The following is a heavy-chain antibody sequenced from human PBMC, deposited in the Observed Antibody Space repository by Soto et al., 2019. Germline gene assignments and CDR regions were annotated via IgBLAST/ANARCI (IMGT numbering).Heavy chain of an antibody. CDR3: ARGVKRDYYGSGSYFYYYYYYMDV. Sequence: TSEPLSLTCTVSGGSISSGGYYWSWIRQHPGKGLEWIGYINESGSTNYNPSLKSRVTISVDTSKNQFSLKLSSVTAADTAVYYCARGVKRDYYGSGSYFYYYYYYMDVWGKGTTVTVSS. V-gene: IGHV4-31*03. J-gene: IGHJ6*03. CDR2: INESGST. D-gene: IGHD3-10*01. CDR1: GGSISSGGYY.